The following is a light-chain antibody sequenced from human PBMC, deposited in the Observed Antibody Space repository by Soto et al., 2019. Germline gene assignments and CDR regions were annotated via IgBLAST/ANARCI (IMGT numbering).Light chain of an antibody. V-gene: IGKV1-5*01. Sequence: DIQMTQSPSTLSASLGDRVTITCRAIQSISNRLAWYHQKPGKTPNLLIYDASNLGSGVPSRFSGSGSGTEFTLTISSLQPDDFATYYCQQYDTYSTFGQGTKVDIK. J-gene: IGKJ1*01. CDR2: DAS. CDR1: QSISNR. CDR3: QQYDTYST.